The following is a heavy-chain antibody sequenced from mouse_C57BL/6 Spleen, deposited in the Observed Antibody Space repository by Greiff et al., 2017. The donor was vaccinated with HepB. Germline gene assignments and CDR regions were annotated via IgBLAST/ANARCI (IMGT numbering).Heavy chain of an antibody. Sequence: QVQLQQSGPELVKPGASVKISCKASGYAFSSSWMNWVKQRPGKGLEWIGRIYPGDGDTNYNGKFKGKATLTADKSSSTAYMQLSSLTSEDSAVYFCAGGGTYYDYDGDYFDYWGQGTTLTVSS. J-gene: IGHJ2*01. D-gene: IGHD2-4*01. CDR3: AGGGTYYDYDGDYFDY. V-gene: IGHV1-82*01. CDR2: IYPGDGDT. CDR1: GYAFSSSW.